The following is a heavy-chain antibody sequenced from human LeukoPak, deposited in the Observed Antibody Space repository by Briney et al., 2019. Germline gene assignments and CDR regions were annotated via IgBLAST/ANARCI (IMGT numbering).Heavy chain of an antibody. J-gene: IGHJ4*02. CDR2: ISYDRSNK. V-gene: IGHV3-30*03. CDR1: GFTFSTYG. D-gene: IGHD5-12*01. Sequence: PGRFLRLSCAASGFTFSTYGMHWVRQAPGKGLEWVAVISYDRSNKYYADSVKGRFTISRDNSKNTLYLQMNSLRAEDTAVYYCASKRTDSGYAAFDYWGQGTLVTVSS. CDR3: ASKRTDSGYAAFDY.